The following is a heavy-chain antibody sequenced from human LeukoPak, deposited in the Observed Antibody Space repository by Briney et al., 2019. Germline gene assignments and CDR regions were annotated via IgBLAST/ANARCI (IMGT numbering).Heavy chain of an antibody. V-gene: IGHV1-18*01. CDR2: ISAYNGNT. D-gene: IGHD4-17*01. Sequence: ASVKVSCKASGYTFNSYGISWVRQAPGQGLEWMGWISAYNGNTNYAQKLQGRVTMTTDTSTSTAYMELRSLRSDDTAVYYCARTHGYGDRYNWFDPWGQGTLVTVSS. J-gene: IGHJ5*02. CDR1: GYTFNSYG. CDR3: ARTHGYGDRYNWFDP.